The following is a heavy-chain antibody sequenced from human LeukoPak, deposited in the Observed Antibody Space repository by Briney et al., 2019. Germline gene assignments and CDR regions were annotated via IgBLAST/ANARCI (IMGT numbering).Heavy chain of an antibody. CDR2: VQHIGGET. D-gene: IGHD4-11*01. V-gene: IGHV3-7*01. CDR1: GFTFSNSW. CDR3: ATYSILNAREFRY. Sequence: GGSLRLSSAGSGFTFSNSWVGWVRQASGKGLEWVANVQHIGGETYYVDSVKGRFTISRDNAKNSVYLQMNSLGADDTAVYYCATYSILNAREFRYWGQGTLVTVTS. J-gene: IGHJ1*01.